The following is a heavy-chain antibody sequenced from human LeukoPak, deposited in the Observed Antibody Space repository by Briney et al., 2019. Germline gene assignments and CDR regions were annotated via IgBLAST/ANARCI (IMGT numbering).Heavy chain of an antibody. Sequence: ASVKVSCKASGYAFNVYNIHWVRQAPGQGLEWMGWINPNSGGTNYAQKFQGRVTLTRDTSISTAYMELSRLRSDDTAVYYCTRPGGYSGHRTYDPEDYWGQGTLVTVSS. CDR2: INPNSGGT. D-gene: IGHD5-12*01. J-gene: IGHJ4*02. V-gene: IGHV1-2*02. CDR3: TRPGGYSGHRTYDPEDY. CDR1: GYAFNVYN.